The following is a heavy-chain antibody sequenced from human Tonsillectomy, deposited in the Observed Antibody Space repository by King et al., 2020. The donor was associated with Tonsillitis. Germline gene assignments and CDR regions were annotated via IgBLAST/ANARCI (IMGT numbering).Heavy chain of an antibody. V-gene: IGHV4-59*01. CDR1: GGSISSYY. CDR2: IYYSGST. Sequence: VQLQESGPGLVKPSETLSLTCTVSGGSISSYYWSWLRQPPGKGLEWIGYIYYSGSTNYNPSLKSRVTISVDTSKNQFSLKLSSVTAADTAVYYCAREVIITGEIDYWGQGTLVTVSS. CDR3: AREVIITGEIDY. J-gene: IGHJ4*02. D-gene: IGHD3-10*01.